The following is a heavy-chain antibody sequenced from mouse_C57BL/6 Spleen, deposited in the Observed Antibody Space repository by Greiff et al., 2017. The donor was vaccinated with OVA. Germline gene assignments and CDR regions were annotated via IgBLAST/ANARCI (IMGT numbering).Heavy chain of an antibody. Sequence: VQLQQSGPELVKPGASVKISCKASGYTFTDYYMNWVKQSHGKSLEWIGDINPNNGGTSYNQKFKGKATLTVDKSSSTAYMELRSLTSEDSAVYYCASAGTWFAYWGQGTLVTVSA. J-gene: IGHJ3*01. CDR3: ASAGTWFAY. CDR2: INPNNGGT. CDR1: GYTFTDYY. V-gene: IGHV1-26*01. D-gene: IGHD3-3*01.